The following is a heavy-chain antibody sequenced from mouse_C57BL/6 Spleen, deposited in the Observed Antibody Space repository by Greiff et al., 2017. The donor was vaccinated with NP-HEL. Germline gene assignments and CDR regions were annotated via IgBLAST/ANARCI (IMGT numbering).Heavy chain of an antibody. CDR3: ARLLYDFLFDY. D-gene: IGHD2-3*01. J-gene: IGHJ2*01. Sequence: VQLQQPGAELVKPGASVKLSCKASGYTFTSYWMQWVKQRPGQGLEWIGEIDPSDSYTNYNQKFKGKATLTVDTSSSTAYMQLSSLTSEDSAVYYCARLLYDFLFDYWGQGTTLTVSS. V-gene: IGHV1-50*01. CDR2: IDPSDSYT. CDR1: GYTFTSYW.